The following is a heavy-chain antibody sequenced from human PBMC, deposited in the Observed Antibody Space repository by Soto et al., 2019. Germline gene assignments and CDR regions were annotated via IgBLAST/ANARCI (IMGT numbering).Heavy chain of an antibody. CDR3: ARESLMRAGTSGLDV. Sequence: GGSLRLSCAASGFTVCSNYMSWVRQAPGKGLEWVSVIYSGGSTYYADSVKGRFSISRDNSKNTVYLQMNSLRAEDTAVYYCARESLMRAGTSGLDVWGQGTTVTVSS. CDR2: IYSGGST. V-gene: IGHV3-66*01. D-gene: IGHD6-13*01. CDR1: GFTVCSNY. J-gene: IGHJ6*02.